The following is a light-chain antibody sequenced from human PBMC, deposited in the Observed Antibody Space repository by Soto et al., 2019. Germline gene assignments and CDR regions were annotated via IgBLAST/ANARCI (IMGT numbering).Light chain of an antibody. Sequence: QSALTQPASVSGSPGQSITIPCTGTSSDVGSYNLVSWYQQHPGKAPKLMIYEGSKRPSGVSNRFSGSKSGNTASLTISGLQAEDEADYYCCSYAADVVFGGGTKLTVL. J-gene: IGLJ2*01. CDR1: SSDVGSYNL. V-gene: IGLV2-23*01. CDR3: CSYAADVV. CDR2: EGS.